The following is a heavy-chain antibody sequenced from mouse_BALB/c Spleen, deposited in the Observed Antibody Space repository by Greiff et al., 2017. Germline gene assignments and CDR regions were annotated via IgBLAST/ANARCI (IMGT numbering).Heavy chain of an antibody. CDR2: IWGGGST. CDR3: AKYGYYVFFDY. D-gene: IGHD2-3*01. CDR1: GFSFSRYS. V-gene: IGHV2-6-4*01. Sequence: VQLVESGPGLVAPSQSLSITCTVSGFSFSRYSVSWVRQPPGKGLEWLGRIWGGGSTDYNAALKSSLSIINDNSKSQVFLKMNSLQTDDTATYYCAKYGYYVFFDYWGQGTTLTVSS. J-gene: IGHJ2*01.